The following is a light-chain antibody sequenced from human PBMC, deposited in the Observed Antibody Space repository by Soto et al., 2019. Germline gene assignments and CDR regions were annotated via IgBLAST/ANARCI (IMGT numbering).Light chain of an antibody. CDR3: KSYTSIFTPV. J-gene: IGLJ1*01. V-gene: IGLV2-14*01. CDR2: DVS. CDR1: SSDVGGYNY. Sequence: QSVLTQPASVSGSPGQSITISCTGTSSDVGGYNYVSWYQQHPGKAPKLMIYDVSNRPSGVSNRFSGSKSGNTASLTISGLQADFFSYYYCKSYTSIFTPVFVTVTILTVL.